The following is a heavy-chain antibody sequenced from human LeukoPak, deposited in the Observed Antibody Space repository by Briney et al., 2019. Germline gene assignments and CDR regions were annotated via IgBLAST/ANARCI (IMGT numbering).Heavy chain of an antibody. CDR2: IDPSDSYT. CDR3: VRLGELSALL. V-gene: IGHV5-10-1*01. D-gene: IGHD3-16*02. CDR1: GYSFTSYW. Sequence: GESLRISCKGSGYSFTSYWISWVRQMPGKGLERMGRIDPSDSYTNYSPSFQGHVTTSADKSISTAYLQWSSLKASDTAMYYCVRLGELSALLWGQGTMVTVSS. J-gene: IGHJ3*01.